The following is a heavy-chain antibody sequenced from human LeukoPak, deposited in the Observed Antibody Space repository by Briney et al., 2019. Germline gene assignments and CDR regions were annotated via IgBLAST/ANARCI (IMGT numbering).Heavy chain of an antibody. CDR1: GFTFISYA. D-gene: IGHD3-10*01. CDR2: ISGSGGST. V-gene: IGHV3-23*01. Sequence: GGSLRLRCAASGFTFISYAMSWVRQAPGKGLEGVSGISGSGGSTYYADSVKGRFTIYRDNSKNPLYLQMNSLRAEDTAVSHCATHDRGGSGSYYSPFDYWGQGTLVTVSS. J-gene: IGHJ4*02. CDR3: ATHDRGGSGSYYSPFDY.